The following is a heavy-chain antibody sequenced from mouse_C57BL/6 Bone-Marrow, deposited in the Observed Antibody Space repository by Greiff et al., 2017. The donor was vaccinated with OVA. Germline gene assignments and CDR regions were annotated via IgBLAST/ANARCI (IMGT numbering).Heavy chain of an antibody. Sequence: QVQLQQSGAELAKPGASVKLSCKASGYTFTSYWMHWVKQRPGQGLEWIGYINPSSGYTKYNQKFKGKATLTADTSSSTAYMQLSSLTSEDSAVYYCARDATEVATYYAMDYWGQGTSVTVSS. J-gene: IGHJ4*01. CDR1: GYTFTSYW. D-gene: IGHD1-1*01. V-gene: IGHV1-7*01. CDR3: ARDATEVATYYAMDY. CDR2: INPSSGYT.